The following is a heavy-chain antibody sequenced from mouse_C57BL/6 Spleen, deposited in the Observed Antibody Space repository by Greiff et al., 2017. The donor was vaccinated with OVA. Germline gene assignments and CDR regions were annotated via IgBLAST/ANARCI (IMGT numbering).Heavy chain of an antibody. CDR3: ATGGDYDEFAY. D-gene: IGHD2-4*01. CDR2: IYPSDSET. V-gene: IGHV1-61*01. J-gene: IGHJ3*01. Sequence: QVQLKQPGAELVRPGSSVKLSCKASGYTFTSYWMDWVKQRPGQGLEWIGNIYPSDSETHYNQKFKDKATLTVDKSSSTAYMQLSSLTSEDSAVYYCATGGDYDEFAYWGQGTLVTVSA. CDR1: GYTFTSYW.